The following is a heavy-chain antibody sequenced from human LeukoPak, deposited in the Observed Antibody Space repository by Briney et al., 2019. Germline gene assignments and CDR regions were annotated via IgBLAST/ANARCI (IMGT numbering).Heavy chain of an antibody. D-gene: IGHD3-10*01. CDR1: GFTFSDHY. Sequence: EGSLRLSCAASGFTFSDHYIDWVRQAPGKGLEWVGRSRDKGNSYTTAYAASVRGRFTISRDDSKNSLYLQMNSLKIEDTAVYYCTKLARAPRDFDYWGQGTLVTVSS. V-gene: IGHV3-72*01. CDR3: TKLARAPRDFDY. J-gene: IGHJ4*01. CDR2: SRDKGNSYTT.